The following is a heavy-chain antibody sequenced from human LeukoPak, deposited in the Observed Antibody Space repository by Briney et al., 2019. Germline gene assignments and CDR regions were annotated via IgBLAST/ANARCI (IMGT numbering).Heavy chain of an antibody. CDR3: ARDYYDSSGFGAFDI. CDR2: SNPDSGGT. Sequence: ASVKVSCKASGYTFTAYYIHWVRQAPGKGLEWMGWSNPDSGGTHFAQKFQGRVTMTRDTSISTAYMELSRLTSDDTAVYYCARDYYDSSGFGAFDIWGQGTMVTVSS. CDR1: GYTFTAYY. J-gene: IGHJ3*02. V-gene: IGHV1-2*02. D-gene: IGHD3-22*01.